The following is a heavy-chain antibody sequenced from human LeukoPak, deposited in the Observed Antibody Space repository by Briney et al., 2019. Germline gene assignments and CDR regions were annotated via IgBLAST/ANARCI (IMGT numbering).Heavy chain of an antibody. D-gene: IGHD6-13*01. CDR3: AKDRAAGGIVTFDH. J-gene: IGHJ4*02. V-gene: IGHV3-30*02. CDR2: IRYDGSNK. Sequence: GGSLRLSCAASGFTFSSYGMHWVRQAPGKGLEWVAFIRYDGSNKYYADSVKGRFTISRDNSKNTVYLQMNSLRAEDTAVYYCAKDRAAGGIVTFDHWGQGTLVTVSS. CDR1: GFTFSSYG.